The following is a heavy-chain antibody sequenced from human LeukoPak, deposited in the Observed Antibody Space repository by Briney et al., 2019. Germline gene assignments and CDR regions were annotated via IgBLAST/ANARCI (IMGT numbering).Heavy chain of an antibody. CDR1: GFTFSSYS. Sequence: GGSLRLSCAASGFTFSSYSMNWVRQAPGKGLEWVSSISSSSSYIYYADSVKGRFTISRDNAKNSLYLQMNSLRAEDTAVYYCAKTPSTTRAYYYYMAVWGKGTTVTVSS. V-gene: IGHV3-21*04. CDR3: AKTPSTTRAYYYYMAV. CDR2: ISSSSSYI. D-gene: IGHD5/OR15-5a*01. J-gene: IGHJ6*03.